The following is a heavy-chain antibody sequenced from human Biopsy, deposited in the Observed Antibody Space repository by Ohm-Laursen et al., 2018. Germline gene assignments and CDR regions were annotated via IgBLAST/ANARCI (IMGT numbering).Heavy chain of an antibody. D-gene: IGHD4-11*01. CDR1: GDSITRSY. J-gene: IGHJ6*02. Sequence: GTLSLTCPLSGDSITRSYWSWIRQSPGKGLEWIGHVFDRGTTNYNPSVRSRVTMSEDTSKKQFSLKMTSVTAADTAIYYCARDSGILNYGNFKYYHYYGMDVWGQGTKVTVSS. V-gene: IGHV4-59*12. CDR3: ARDSGILNYGNFKYYHYYGMDV. CDR2: VFDRGTT.